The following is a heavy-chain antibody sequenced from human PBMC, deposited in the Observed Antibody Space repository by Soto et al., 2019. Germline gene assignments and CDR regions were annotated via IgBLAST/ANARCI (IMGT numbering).Heavy chain of an antibody. V-gene: IGHV1-69*13. Sequence: VASVKVSCKASGGTFSSYAISWVRQAPGQGLEWMGGIIPIFGTANYAQKFQGRVTITADESTSTAYMELSSLRSEDTAVYYCASPFIPGTAPDAFDIWGQGTMVTVS. J-gene: IGHJ3*02. CDR1: GGTFSSYA. D-gene: IGHD1-1*01. CDR2: IIPIFGTA. CDR3: ASPFIPGTAPDAFDI.